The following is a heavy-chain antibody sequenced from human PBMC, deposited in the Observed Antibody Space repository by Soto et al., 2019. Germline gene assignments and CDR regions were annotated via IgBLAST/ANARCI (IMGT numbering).Heavy chain of an antibody. CDR1: GYTFTGYY. Sequence: QVQLVQSGAEVKKPGASVKVSCKASGYTFTGYYMHWVRQAPGQGLEWMGWINPNSGGTSYAQKFQARVTMPRDTSISTAYMELSRLRSDDTAVYYCARDRIAVAGTDWGQGTLVTVSS. J-gene: IGHJ4*02. D-gene: IGHD6-19*01. V-gene: IGHV1-2*02. CDR3: ARDRIAVAGTD. CDR2: INPNSGGT.